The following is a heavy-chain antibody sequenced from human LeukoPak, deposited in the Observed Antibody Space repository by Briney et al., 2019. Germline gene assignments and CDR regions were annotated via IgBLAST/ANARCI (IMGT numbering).Heavy chain of an antibody. CDR3: ARGQSYYTDAPIDY. V-gene: IGHV3-30*04. J-gene: IGHJ4*02. Sequence: GGSLRLSCAVSGFSISNSALHWVRQAPGKGLKWVAAISNDGSTEDYADSVKGRFTISRDNSKNTLYVQMNTLRAEDTAVYYCARGQSYYTDAPIDYWGRGTLVTVSS. D-gene: IGHD3-3*01. CDR2: ISNDGSTE. CDR1: GFSISNSA.